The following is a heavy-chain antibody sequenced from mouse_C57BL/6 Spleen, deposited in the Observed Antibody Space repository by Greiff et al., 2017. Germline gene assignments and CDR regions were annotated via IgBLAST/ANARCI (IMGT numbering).Heavy chain of an antibody. J-gene: IGHJ4*01. CDR3: VRERYYYGISYPYYAMDY. Sequence: EVQGVESGGGLVQPKGSLKLSCAASGFTFNTYAMHWVRQAPGKGLEWVARIRSKSSNYATYYADSVKDRFTISRDDSQSMLYLQMNNLKTEDTAMYYCVRERYYYGISYPYYAMDYWGQGTSDTVSS. CDR2: IRSKSSNYAT. D-gene: IGHD1-1*01. V-gene: IGHV10-3*01. CDR1: GFTFNTYA.